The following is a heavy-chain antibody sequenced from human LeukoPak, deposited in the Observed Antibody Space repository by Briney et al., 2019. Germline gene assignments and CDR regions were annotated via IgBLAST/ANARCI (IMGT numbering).Heavy chain of an antibody. CDR1: GFTFSSYW. D-gene: IGHD3-10*01. V-gene: IGHV3-7*01. CDR2: IQQDGSQK. Sequence: GGSLRLSCAASGFTFSSYWMSWVRQAPGKGLEWVATIQQDGSQKYYVDSVKGRFTISRDNAKNSLYLQMNSLRAEDTAVYYCARGRSDMVRGELDYWGQGTLVTVSS. CDR3: ARGRSDMVRGELDY. J-gene: IGHJ4*02.